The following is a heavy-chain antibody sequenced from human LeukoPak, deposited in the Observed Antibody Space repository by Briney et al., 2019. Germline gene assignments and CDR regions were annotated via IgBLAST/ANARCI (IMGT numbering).Heavy chain of an antibody. CDR2: INHSGST. CDR1: GGSFSGYY. J-gene: IGHJ3*02. V-gene: IGHV4-34*01. D-gene: IGHD3-3*01. Sequence: PSETLSLTCAVYGGSFSGYYWSWIRQPPGKGLEWIGEINHSGSTNYNPSLKSRVTISVDTSKNQFSLKLSSVTAADTAVYYCARGRFLEWLLPDDAFDIWGQGTMVTVSS. CDR3: ARGRFLEWLLPDDAFDI.